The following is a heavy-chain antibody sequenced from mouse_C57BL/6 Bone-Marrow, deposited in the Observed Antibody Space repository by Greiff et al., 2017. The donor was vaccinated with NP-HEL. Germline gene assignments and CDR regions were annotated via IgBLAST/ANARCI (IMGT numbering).Heavy chain of an antibody. CDR3: TTWGNYVSY. CDR2: IDPETGGT. D-gene: IGHD2-1*01. Sequence: VQLQQSGAELVWPGASVTLSCKASGYTFTDYEMHWVKQTPVHGLEWIGAIDPETGGTAYNQKFKGKAILTADKSSSTAYMELRSLTSEDSAVYYCTTWGNYVSYWGQGTTLTVSS. V-gene: IGHV1-15*01. J-gene: IGHJ2*01. CDR1: GYTFTDYE.